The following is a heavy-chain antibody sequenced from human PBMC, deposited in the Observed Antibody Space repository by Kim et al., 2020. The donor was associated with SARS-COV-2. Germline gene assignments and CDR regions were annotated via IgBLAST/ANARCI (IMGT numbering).Heavy chain of an antibody. V-gene: IGHV4-39*01. CDR1: GGSISSSSYY. CDR2: IYYSGST. J-gene: IGHJ4*02. CDR3: ARQRGTTIFGVVIRTQIDD. Sequence: SETLSLTCTVSGGSISSSSYYWGWIRQPPGKGLEWIGSIYYSGSTYYNPSLKSRVTIAVDTSKNQFSLKLSSVTAADTAVYYCARQRGTTIFGVVIRTQIDDWSQGTLVTVSS. D-gene: IGHD3-3*01.